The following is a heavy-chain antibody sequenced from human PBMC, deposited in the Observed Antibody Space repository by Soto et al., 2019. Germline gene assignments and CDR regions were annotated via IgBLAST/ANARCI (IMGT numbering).Heavy chain of an antibody. V-gene: IGHV1-8*01. CDR2: MNPNSGNT. D-gene: IGHD3-16*02. CDR3: ARAALSDSLVKMALEI. Sequence: ASVKVSCKASGYTFTSYDINWVRQATGQGLEWMGWMNPNSGNTGYAQKFQGRVTMTRNTSISTAYMELSSLRSEDTAVYYCARAALSDSLVKMALEIWGQGTMVTGSS. J-gene: IGHJ3*02. CDR1: GYTFTSYD.